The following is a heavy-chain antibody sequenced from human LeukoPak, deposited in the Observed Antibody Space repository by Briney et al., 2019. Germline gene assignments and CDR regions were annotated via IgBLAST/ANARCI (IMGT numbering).Heavy chain of an antibody. J-gene: IGHJ6*03. CDR2: IYYSGST. V-gene: IGHV4-39*07. D-gene: IGHD4-11*01. Sequence: SETLSLTCTVSGGFISSNSYYWGRLRQPPGKGLEWIGSIYYSGSTYYNPTLKSRVTITVETSKSQFSLKLSSVSAADTAVYYCARYTPCYSNYTHFYYNYIDVWGKGTTVTVSS. CDR3: ARYTPCYSNYTHFYYNYIDV. CDR1: GGFISSNSYY.